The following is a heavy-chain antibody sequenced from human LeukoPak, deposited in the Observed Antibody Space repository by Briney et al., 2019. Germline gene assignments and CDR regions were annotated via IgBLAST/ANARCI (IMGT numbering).Heavy chain of an antibody. D-gene: IGHD3-10*01. V-gene: IGHV1-18*01. CDR3: ARVTGAIDY. Sequence: EASVKVSFKASGYTFTSYGSSWLRQAPGQGLEWMGWISAYNGNTNYVQKFQGRVTMTTDTSTSTAYMELRSLRSDDTAVYYCARVTGAIDYWGQGTLVTVSS. J-gene: IGHJ4*02. CDR1: GYTFTSYG. CDR2: ISAYNGNT.